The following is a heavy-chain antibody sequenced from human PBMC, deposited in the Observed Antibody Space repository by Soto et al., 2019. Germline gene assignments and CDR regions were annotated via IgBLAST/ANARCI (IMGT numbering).Heavy chain of an antibody. V-gene: IGHV3-23*01. D-gene: IGHD2-21*02. Sequence: VQLLESGGGLVQPGGSLRLSCAASGFTFSSYAMSWVRQAPGKGLEWVSAISGSGGSTYYADSVKGRFTISRDNSKTTLYLQMTSLRAADTALYYCAKDHIVVVTAICAYWGQGTLVTVSS. CDR1: GFTFSSYA. J-gene: IGHJ4*02. CDR2: ISGSGGST. CDR3: AKDHIVVVTAICAY.